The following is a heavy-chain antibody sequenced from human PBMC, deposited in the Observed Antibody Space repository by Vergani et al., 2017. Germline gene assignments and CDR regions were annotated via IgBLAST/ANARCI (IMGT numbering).Heavy chain of an antibody. D-gene: IGHD6-19*01. V-gene: IGHV7-4-1*02. J-gene: IGHJ4*02. CDR1: GYTFTDYY. CDR3: ASYDREDSSGWLNY. Sequence: VQLVQSGAEVKKPGATVKISCKVSGYTFTDYYMHWVQQAPGKGLEWMGWLNTNTGNPTYAQGFTGRFVFSLDTSVSTAYLQISSLKAEDTAVYYCASYDREDSSGWLNYWGQGTLVTVSS. CDR2: LNTNTGNP.